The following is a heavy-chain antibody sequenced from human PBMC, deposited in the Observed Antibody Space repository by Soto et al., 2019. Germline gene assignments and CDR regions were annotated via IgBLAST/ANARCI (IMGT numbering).Heavy chain of an antibody. V-gene: IGHV4-34*01. CDR2: VNHAGST. CDR1: SGSFSVYY. CDR3: VRDSTRRGACDI. D-gene: IGHD4-4*01. J-gene: IGHJ3*02. Sequence: SETLSLTCAVYSGSFSVYYWNWIRQSPGKGLEWIGEVNHAGSTNYNPSLKSRVTISVDTSKNQFSLKLSSVTAADTAVYFCVRDSTRRGACDIWGQGTMVTVSS.